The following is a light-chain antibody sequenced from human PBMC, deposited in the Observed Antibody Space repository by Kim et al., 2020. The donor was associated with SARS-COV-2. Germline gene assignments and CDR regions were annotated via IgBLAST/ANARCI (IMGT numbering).Light chain of an antibody. V-gene: IGLV2-11*03. CDR1: SNDVGGYNY. J-gene: IGLJ2*01. Sequence: QSVTISCTGTSNDVGGYNYVSWYQQHPGKAPKLMIYDVSKWPSGVPDRFAGSKSGNTASLTISGLQAEDEADYYCCSYAGSYTLVFGGGTQLTVL. CDR3: CSYAGSYTLV. CDR2: DVS.